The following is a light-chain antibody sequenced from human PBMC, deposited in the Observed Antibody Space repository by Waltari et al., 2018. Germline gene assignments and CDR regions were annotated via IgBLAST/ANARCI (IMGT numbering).Light chain of an antibody. CDR2: GAS. Sequence: ATPSCRASQSVGRTLAWYQQKPGQAPRLLIYGASIRATGIPDRFSGGGSGTDFSLTISRLEPEDFAVYYCQHYVSLPATFGQGTKVEIK. V-gene: IGKV3-20*01. CDR1: QSVGRT. CDR3: QHYVSLPAT. J-gene: IGKJ1*01.